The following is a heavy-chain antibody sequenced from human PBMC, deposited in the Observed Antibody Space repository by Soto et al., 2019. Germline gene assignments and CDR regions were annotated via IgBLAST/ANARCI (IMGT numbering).Heavy chain of an antibody. CDR2: ISGSGGST. CDR1: GFTFSSYA. Sequence: EVQLLESGGGLVQPGGSLRLSCAASGFTFSSYAMSWVRQAPGKGLEWVSAISGSGGSTYYADSVKGRFTISRDNSKNTLYLQMNSLRAEDTAVYYCAKEGEEAVATPPYFDYWGQGTLVTVSS. CDR3: AKEGEEAVATPPYFDY. D-gene: IGHD6-19*01. V-gene: IGHV3-23*01. J-gene: IGHJ4*02.